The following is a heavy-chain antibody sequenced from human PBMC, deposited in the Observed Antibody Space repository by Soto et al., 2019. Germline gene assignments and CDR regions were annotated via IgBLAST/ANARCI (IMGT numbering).Heavy chain of an antibody. CDR1: GYTFTSYG. V-gene: IGHV1-18*01. J-gene: IGHJ6*02. Sequence: ASVKVSCKASGYTFTSYGISWVRQAPGQGLEWMGWISAYNVNTNYAQKLQGRVTTTTDTSTSTAYMELRSLRSADTAVYYRERDGWEGIVAVDDARAKHYSGSEVWGQSGTVNVS. CDR3: ERDGWEGIVAVDDARAKHYSGSEV. D-gene: IGHD2-15*01. CDR2: ISAYNVNT.